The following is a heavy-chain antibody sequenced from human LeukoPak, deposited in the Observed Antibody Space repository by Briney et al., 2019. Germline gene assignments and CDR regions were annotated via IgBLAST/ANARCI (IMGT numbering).Heavy chain of an antibody. CDR3: ARRADTAMADYYYGMDV. CDR1: GGSISSSSYY. D-gene: IGHD5-18*01. CDR2: IYYSGST. J-gene: IGHJ6*02. Sequence: SETLSLTCTVSGGSISSSSYYLGLIRQPPGKGLEWIGSIYYSGSTYYNPSLKSRVTISVDTSKNQFSLKLSSVTAADTAVYYCARRADTAMADYYYGMDVWGQGTTVTVSS. V-gene: IGHV4-39*01.